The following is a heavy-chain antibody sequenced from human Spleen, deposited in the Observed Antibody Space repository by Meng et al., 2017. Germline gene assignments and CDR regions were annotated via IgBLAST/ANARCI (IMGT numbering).Heavy chain of an antibody. CDR2: IDPKSGDT. CDR3: ARDEDISAAGKLFGDY. CDR1: GYNFPDYW. J-gene: IGHJ4*02. D-gene: IGHD6-13*01. Sequence: RLLLFGVWGKTPGASVRVPCKPSGYNFPDYWLHWVRRAPGQGLEWMGRIDPKSGDTHYAQRFQGRVTMTGDTSISTAYMELSGLRSDDTAMYYCARDEDISAAGKLFGDYWGQGTLVTVSS. V-gene: IGHV1-2*06.